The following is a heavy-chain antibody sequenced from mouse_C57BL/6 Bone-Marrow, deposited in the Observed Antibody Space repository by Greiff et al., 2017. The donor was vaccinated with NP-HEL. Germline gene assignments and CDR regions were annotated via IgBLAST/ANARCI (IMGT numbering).Heavy chain of an antibody. Sequence: QVQLQQSGAELMKPGASVKLSCKATGYTFTGYWIEWVKQRPGHGLEWIGDIFPGSGSTNYNEKFKGKATFTADTSSNTAYMQLSSLTTEDSAIYYCAMGWDGYYAVAYWGQGTLVTVSA. D-gene: IGHD2-3*01. CDR1: GYTFTGYW. CDR2: IFPGSGST. J-gene: IGHJ3*01. V-gene: IGHV1-9*01. CDR3: AMGWDGYYAVAY.